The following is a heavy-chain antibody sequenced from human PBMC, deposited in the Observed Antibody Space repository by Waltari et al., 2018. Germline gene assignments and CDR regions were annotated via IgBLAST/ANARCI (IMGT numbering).Heavy chain of an antibody. CDR2: IIPIFGTA. D-gene: IGHD1-26*01. Sequence: QVQLVQSGAEVKKPGSSVKVSCKASGGTFSSYAISWVRQATGQGLEWMGGIIPIFGTANYAQKFQGRVTITTDESTSTAYMELSSLRSEDTAVYYCARGYFRGLGVGATARAFDIWGQGTMVTVSS. V-gene: IGHV1-69*05. CDR1: GGTFSSYA. J-gene: IGHJ3*02. CDR3: ARGYFRGLGVGATARAFDI.